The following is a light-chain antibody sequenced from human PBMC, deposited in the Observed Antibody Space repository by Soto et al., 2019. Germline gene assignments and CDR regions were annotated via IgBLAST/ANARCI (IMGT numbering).Light chain of an antibody. V-gene: IGKV3-20*01. J-gene: IGKJ1*01. CDR1: QSVSNNY. CDR2: GAS. CDR3: QQYGSSGT. Sequence: MVLTHSPGTLSLSLLQRSTLFYRASQSVSNNYLAWYQQKPGQAPRLLIYGASNRATGIPDRFSGSGSGTDLTLTISRLEPEDFAVYYCQQYGSSGTFGQGTKVDTK.